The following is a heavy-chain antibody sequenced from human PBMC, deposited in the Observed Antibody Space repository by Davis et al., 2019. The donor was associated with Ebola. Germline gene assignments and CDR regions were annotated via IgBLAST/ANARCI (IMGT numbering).Heavy chain of an antibody. CDR1: GYTFTTYP. D-gene: IGHD2-2*02. J-gene: IGHJ5*02. V-gene: IGHV1-3*01. CDR2: INVGSGNT. CDR3: ARGHCTSTTCYTGWVDP. Sequence: ASVQVSCKASGYTFTTYPMHWVRQAPGQKLEWMGWINVGSGNTKYSQKFQGRVTIKRDTSASTAYMELSSLRYEDTAVYYCARGHCTSTTCYTGWVDPWGQGTLVTVSS.